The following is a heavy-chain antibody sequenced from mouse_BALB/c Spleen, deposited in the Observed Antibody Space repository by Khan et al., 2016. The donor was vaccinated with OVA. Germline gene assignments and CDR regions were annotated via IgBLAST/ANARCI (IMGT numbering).Heavy chain of an antibody. CDR2: ILPGSGSR. Sequence: QVTLKESGAELMKPGASVKISCKATGYTFSSYWLEWVKQRPGHGLEWIGEILPGSGSRNYNEKFKGKATFTADISSKTTYMQLSSLTSEDSAVYYCARVNYGSRDYFDYWGQGTTLTVSS. D-gene: IGHD1-1*01. CDR3: ARVNYGSRDYFDY. CDR1: GYTFSSYW. J-gene: IGHJ2*01. V-gene: IGHV1-9*01.